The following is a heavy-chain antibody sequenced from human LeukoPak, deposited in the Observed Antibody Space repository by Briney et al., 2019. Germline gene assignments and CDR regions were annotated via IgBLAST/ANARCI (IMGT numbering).Heavy chain of an antibody. Sequence: PSETLSLTCAVSGCSIRNGVYSGRWIRQPPGTGLEWIGYIYHSGRTYYNPSLKSRVTISIDRSKNQFSLKLSSVTAADTAVYYCARGGFNDGIDYWGQGTLVTVSS. CDR1: GCSIRNGVYS. J-gene: IGHJ4*02. CDR2: IYHSGRT. V-gene: IGHV4-30-2*01. CDR3: ARGGFNDGIDY. D-gene: IGHD3-10*01.